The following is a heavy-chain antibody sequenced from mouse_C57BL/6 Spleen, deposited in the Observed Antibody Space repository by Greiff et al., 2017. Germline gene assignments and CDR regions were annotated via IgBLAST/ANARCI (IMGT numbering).Heavy chain of an antibody. J-gene: IGHJ3*01. CDR3: ARGYGSSYVAY. Sequence: VQLQQPGAELVRPGSSVKLSCKASGYTFTSYWMDWVKQRPGQGLEWIGNIYPSDSETHYNQKFKDKATLTVDKSSSTAYMQLSSLTSEDSAVYYCARGYGSSYVAYWGQGTLVTVSA. CDR2: IYPSDSET. D-gene: IGHD1-1*01. V-gene: IGHV1-61*01. CDR1: GYTFTSYW.